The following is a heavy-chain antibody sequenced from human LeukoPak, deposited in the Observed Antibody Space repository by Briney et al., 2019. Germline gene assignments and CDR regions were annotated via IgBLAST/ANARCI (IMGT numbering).Heavy chain of an antibody. Sequence: PSETLSLTCAVSGYPLGRNYFWGWVRQPPGKRLEWIGRIYGSESTTYNPSLMNRVTISVDTSRNHLSLQLTSATAADTAVYYCARYDSRGSASTRFDSWGKGILVTISS. V-gene: IGHV4-38-2*01. CDR1: GYPLGRNYF. CDR2: IYGSEST. D-gene: IGHD4-23*01. J-gene: IGHJ5*01. CDR3: ARYDSRGSASTRFDS.